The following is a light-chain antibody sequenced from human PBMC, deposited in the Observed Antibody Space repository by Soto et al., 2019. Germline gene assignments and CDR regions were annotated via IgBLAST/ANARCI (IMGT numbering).Light chain of an antibody. Sequence: QSVLTQPPSVSGAPGQRVTISCTGRSSNIGAGYDVHWYQQLPGTAPKVLIYGNINRPSGVPDRFSGSKSGTSASLAITGLQAEDEAGYYCQSYDSSLSGVVFGGGTKLTVL. CDR3: QSYDSSLSGVV. CDR1: SSNIGAGYD. J-gene: IGLJ2*01. CDR2: GNI. V-gene: IGLV1-40*01.